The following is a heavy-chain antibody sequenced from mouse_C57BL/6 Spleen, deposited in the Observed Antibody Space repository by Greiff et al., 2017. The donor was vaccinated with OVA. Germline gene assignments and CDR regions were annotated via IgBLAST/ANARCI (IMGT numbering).Heavy chain of an antibody. Sequence: QVQLKESGAELVRPGTSVKVSCKASGYAFTNYLIEWVKQRPGQGLEWIGVLNPGSGGTNYNEKFKGKATLTADKSSSTAYMQLSSLTSEDSAVYFCARPAPFAYWGQGTLVTVSA. CDR3: ARPAPFAY. CDR2: LNPGSGGT. J-gene: IGHJ3*01. V-gene: IGHV1-54*01. CDR1: GYAFTNYL.